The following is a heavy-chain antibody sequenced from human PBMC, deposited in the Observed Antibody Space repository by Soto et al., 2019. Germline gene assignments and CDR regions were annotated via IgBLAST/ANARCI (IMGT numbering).Heavy chain of an antibody. CDR3: ARERGGGFDWLRSYYYYGMDV. J-gene: IGHJ6*02. CDR2: IYYSGST. CDR1: GGSISSGGYY. D-gene: IGHD3-9*01. V-gene: IGHV4-31*03. Sequence: SETLSLTCTVSGGSISSGGYYWSWIRQHPGKGLEWIGYIYYSGSTYYNPSLKGRVTISVDTSKNQFSLKLSSVTAADTAVYYCARERGGGFDWLRSYYYYGMDVWSQGTTVTVSS.